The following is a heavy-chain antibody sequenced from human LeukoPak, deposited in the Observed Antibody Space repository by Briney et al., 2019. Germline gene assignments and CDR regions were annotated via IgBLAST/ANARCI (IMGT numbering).Heavy chain of an antibody. CDR3: ARDLGYCSSTSCYTGMDV. V-gene: IGHV1-69*05. CDR1: GGTFSSYA. J-gene: IGHJ6*04. D-gene: IGHD2-2*02. CDR2: IIPFFGTA. Sequence: ASAKVSCKASGGTFSSYAISWVRQAPGQGLEWMGGIIPFFGTANYAQKFQGRVTITTDESTSTAYMELSSLRSEDTAVYYCARDLGYCSSTSCYTGMDVWGKGTTVTVSS.